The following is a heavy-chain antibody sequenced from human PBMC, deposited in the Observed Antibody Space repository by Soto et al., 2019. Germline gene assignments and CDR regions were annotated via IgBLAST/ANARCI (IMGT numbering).Heavy chain of an antibody. Sequence: GGSLRFSCAASGFTFSSYAMHWVRQAPGKGLEYVSVISRNGARTYYANSVKGRFTISRDNSKNTLYLQMGSLRAEDMAVYYCARAMVRGVIVAFDIWGQGTMVTVSS. CDR3: ARAMVRGVIVAFDI. J-gene: IGHJ3*02. V-gene: IGHV3-64*01. D-gene: IGHD3-10*01. CDR1: GFTFSSYA. CDR2: ISRNGART.